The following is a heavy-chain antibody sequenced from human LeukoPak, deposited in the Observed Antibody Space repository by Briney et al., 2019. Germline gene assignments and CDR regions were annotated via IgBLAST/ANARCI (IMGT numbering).Heavy chain of an antibody. CDR3: ARGPSIAARPVDY. D-gene: IGHD6-6*01. J-gene: IGHJ4*02. CDR1: GFTFSNYW. CDR2: INHSGST. Sequence: PGGSLRLSCAASGFTFSNYWMSWVRQAPGKGLEWIGEINHSGSTNYNPSLKSRVTISVDTSKNQFSLKLSSVTAADTAVYYCARGPSIAARPVDYWGQGTLVTVSS. V-gene: IGHV4-34*01.